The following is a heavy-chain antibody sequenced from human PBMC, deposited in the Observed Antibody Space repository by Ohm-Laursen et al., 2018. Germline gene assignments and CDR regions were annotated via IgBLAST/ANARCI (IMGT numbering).Heavy chain of an antibody. J-gene: IGHJ4*02. Sequence: SLRLSCAASGFTFSSYTMSWVRQAPGKGLEWVSGISGTGGDTFYADSVKGRFTISRDNSKNTLYLQMNSLRADDTAVYYCANHRNATWVHKRFEYWGQGALVTVSS. CDR3: ANHRNATWVHKRFEY. CDR2: ISGTGGDT. D-gene: IGHD5-24*01. V-gene: IGHV3-23*01. CDR1: GFTFSSYT.